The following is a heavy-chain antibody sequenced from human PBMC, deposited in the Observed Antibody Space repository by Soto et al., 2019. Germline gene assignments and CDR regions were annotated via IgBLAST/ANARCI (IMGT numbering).Heavy chain of an antibody. CDR2: IWYDGSNK. Sequence: LRLSCAASGFTFSSYGMRWVRQAPGKGLEWVAVIWYDGSNKYYADSVKGRFTISRDNSKNTLYLQMNSLRAEDTAVYYCASGRGSSSSANDYWGQGTLVTVSS. CDR1: GFTFSSYG. V-gene: IGHV3-33*01. J-gene: IGHJ4*02. CDR3: ASGRGSSSSANDY. D-gene: IGHD6-6*01.